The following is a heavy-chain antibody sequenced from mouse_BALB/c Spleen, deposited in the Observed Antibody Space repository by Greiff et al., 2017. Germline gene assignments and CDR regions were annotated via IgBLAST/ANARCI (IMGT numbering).Heavy chain of an antibody. V-gene: IGHV5-12-2*01. CDR2: ISNGGGST. J-gene: IGHJ4*01. D-gene: IGHD2-2*01. CDR3: ARRGYDEDYAMDY. Sequence: EVQGVESGGGLVQPGGSLKLSCAASGFTFSSYTMSWVRQTPEKRLEWVAYISNGGGSTYYPDTVKGRFTISRDNAKNTLYLQMSSLKSEDTAMYYCARRGYDEDYAMDYWGQGTSVTVSS. CDR1: GFTFSSYT.